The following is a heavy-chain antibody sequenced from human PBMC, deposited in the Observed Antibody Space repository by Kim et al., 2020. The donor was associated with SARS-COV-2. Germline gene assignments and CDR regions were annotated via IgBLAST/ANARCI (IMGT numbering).Heavy chain of an antibody. D-gene: IGHD1-26*01. CDR1: GGSISSSSYY. J-gene: IGHJ3*02. CDR3: ARDLHRLIVGATTEDHDAFDI. V-gene: IGHV4-39*07. Sequence: SETLSLTCTVSGGSISSSSYYWGWIRQPPGKGLEWIGSIYYSGSTYYNPSLKSRVTISVDTSKNQFSQKLSSVTAADTAVYYCARDLHRLIVGATTEDHDAFDIWGQGTMVTVSS. CDR2: IYYSGST.